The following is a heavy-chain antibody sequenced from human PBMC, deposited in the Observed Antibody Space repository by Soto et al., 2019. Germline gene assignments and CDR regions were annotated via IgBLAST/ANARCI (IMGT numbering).Heavy chain of an antibody. CDR1: GVSISSSSYY. CDR2: IYYSGST. CDR3: ARSRYSGYDYDFDY. D-gene: IGHD5-12*01. Sequence: SETLSLTCTVSGVSISSSSYYWGWIRQPPGKGLEWIGSIYYSGSTYYNPSLKSRVTISVDTSKNQFSLKLSSVAAADTAVYYCARSRYSGYDYDFDYWGQGTLVTVSS. J-gene: IGHJ4*02. V-gene: IGHV4-39*01.